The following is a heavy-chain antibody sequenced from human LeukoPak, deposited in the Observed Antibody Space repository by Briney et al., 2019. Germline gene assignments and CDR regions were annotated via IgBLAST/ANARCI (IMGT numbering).Heavy chain of an antibody. CDR3: ARWGIAALSSGSRRYGMDV. CDR2: ISSSSSYI. CDR1: GFTFSSYS. V-gene: IGHV3-21*01. Sequence: GGSLRLSCAASGFTFSSYSMNWVRQAPGKGLEWVSSISSSSSYIYYADSVKGRFTISRDNAKNSLYLQMNSLRAEDTAVYYCARWGIAALSSGSRRYGMDVWGQGTTVTVSS. D-gene: IGHD6-13*01. J-gene: IGHJ6*02.